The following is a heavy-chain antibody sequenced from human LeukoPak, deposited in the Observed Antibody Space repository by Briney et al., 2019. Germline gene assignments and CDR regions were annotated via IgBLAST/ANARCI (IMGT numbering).Heavy chain of an antibody. Sequence: ASVKVSCKTSGYTFNSFGITWVRQAPGQGLEWMGWISIGDGRTHYGRKFQDRVSMTREMSSNTAFLELSSLRSDDTAFYFCSRSYYSSSWYYFDHWGQGTLVTVSS. CDR1: GYTFNSFG. CDR2: ISIGDGRT. V-gene: IGHV1-18*01. D-gene: IGHD2-15*01. CDR3: SRSYYSSSWYYFDH. J-gene: IGHJ4*02.